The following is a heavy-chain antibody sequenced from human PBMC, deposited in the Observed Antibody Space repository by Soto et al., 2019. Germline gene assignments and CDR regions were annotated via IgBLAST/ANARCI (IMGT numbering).Heavy chain of an antibody. CDR2: IYSGGST. CDR3: ARVGFGYCSSTSCLDP. D-gene: IGHD2-2*03. CDR1: GFTVSSNY. V-gene: IGHV3-66*01. J-gene: IGHJ5*02. Sequence: GGSLRLSCAASGFTVSSNYMSWVRQAPGKGLEWVSVIYSGGSTYYADSVKGRFTISRDNSKNTLYLQMNSLRAEDTAVYYCARVGFGYCSSTSCLDPWGQGTLVTVSS.